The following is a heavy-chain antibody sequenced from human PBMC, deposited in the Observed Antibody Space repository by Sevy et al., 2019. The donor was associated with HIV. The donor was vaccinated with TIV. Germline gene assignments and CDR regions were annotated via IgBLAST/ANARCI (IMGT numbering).Heavy chain of an antibody. CDR2: ISWNSATI. J-gene: IGHJ4*02. CDR3: AKVAGSSLLSAIAY. Sequence: GGSLRLSCAASGFTFDDYGMHWVRQAPGKGLEWVSGISWNSATIVYADSAKGRFTISRDNARNSLYLQMNSLRVEDMAFYYCAKVAGSSLLSAIAYWGQGTLVTVSS. CDR1: GFTFDDYG. D-gene: IGHD2-15*01. V-gene: IGHV3-9*03.